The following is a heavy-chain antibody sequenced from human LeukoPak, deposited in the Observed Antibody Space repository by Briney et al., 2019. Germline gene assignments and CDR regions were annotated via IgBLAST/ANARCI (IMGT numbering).Heavy chain of an antibody. J-gene: IGHJ6*02. Sequence: GGSLRLSCAASGFTFDDYAMHWVRQAPGKGLEWVSLISGDGGSTYYADSVKGRFTISRDNSKNSLYLQMNSLRTEDTALYYCAKDTTLKRQQLALIYYYYYGMDVWGQGTTVIVSS. CDR1: GFTFDDYA. CDR2: ISGDGGST. V-gene: IGHV3-43*02. D-gene: IGHD6-13*01. CDR3: AKDTTLKRQQLALIYYYYYGMDV.